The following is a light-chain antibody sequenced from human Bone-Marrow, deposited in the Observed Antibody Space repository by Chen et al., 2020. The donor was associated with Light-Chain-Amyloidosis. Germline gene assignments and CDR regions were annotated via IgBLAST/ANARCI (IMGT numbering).Light chain of an antibody. J-gene: IGKJ5*01. CDR2: TAS. Sequence: DIQMTQSPSSLSASVGDRVIITCRASQFISNYLNWYQQKPGKAPKLLIYTASSLQSGVPSRFSGSGSGTEFTLTISSLQPEDFATYYCQQSYSTLPITFGQGTRLEIK. CDR1: QFISNY. CDR3: QQSYSTLPIT. V-gene: IGKV1-39*01.